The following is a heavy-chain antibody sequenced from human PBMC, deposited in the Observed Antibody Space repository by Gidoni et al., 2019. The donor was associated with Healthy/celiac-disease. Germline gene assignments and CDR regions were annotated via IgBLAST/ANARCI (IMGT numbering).Heavy chain of an antibody. CDR2: IIPILGIA. Sequence: QVQLVQSGAEVKKPGSSVKVSCKASGGTFSSYTISWVRQAPGQGLEWMGRIIPILGIANDAQKVQGRVTITADKSTSTAYMELSSLRSEDTAVYYCASRWCGEEYYYYGMDVWGQGTTVTVSS. CDR3: ASRWCGEEYYYYGMDV. CDR1: GGTFSSYT. J-gene: IGHJ6*02. V-gene: IGHV1-69*02. D-gene: IGHD3-10*01.